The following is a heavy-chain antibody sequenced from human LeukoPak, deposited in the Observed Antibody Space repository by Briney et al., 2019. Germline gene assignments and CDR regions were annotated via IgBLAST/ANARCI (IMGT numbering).Heavy chain of an antibody. V-gene: IGHV4-34*01. CDR2: INHSGST. Sequence: PSETLSLTCAAYGGSFSGYYWSWIRQPPGKGLEWIGEINHSGSTNYNPSLKSRVTISVDTSRNQFSLRLSSVTAADTAVYFCARESGLRNIDYWGQGTLVTVSS. J-gene: IGHJ4*02. CDR3: ARESGLRNIDY. CDR1: GGSFSGYY.